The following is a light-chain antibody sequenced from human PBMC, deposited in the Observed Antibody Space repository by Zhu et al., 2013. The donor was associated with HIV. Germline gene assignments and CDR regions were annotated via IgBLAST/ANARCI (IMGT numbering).Light chain of an antibody. CDR3: QQYNGYST. V-gene: IGKV1-5*03. Sequence: DIQVTQSPSTLSAFVGDRVTITCRASQSITTSLAWYQQKPGKAPKLLIYQTSILESGVPSRFSGSGSGTRFTLTISSLQPDDFATYYCQQYNGYSTFGQGTKVEIK. CDR1: QSITTS. CDR2: QTS. J-gene: IGKJ1*01.